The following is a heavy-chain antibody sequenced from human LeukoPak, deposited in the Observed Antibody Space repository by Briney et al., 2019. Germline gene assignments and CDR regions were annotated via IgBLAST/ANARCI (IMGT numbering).Heavy chain of an antibody. CDR1: GGTFSSYA. V-gene: IGHV1-2*02. CDR2: INPNSGGT. J-gene: IGHJ5*02. Sequence: ASVKVSCKASGGTFSSYAISWVRQAPGQGLEWMGWINPNSGGTNYAQKFQGRVTMTRDTSISTAYMELSRLRSDDTAVYYCARVVLNWFDPWGQGTLVTVSS. CDR3: ARVVLNWFDP.